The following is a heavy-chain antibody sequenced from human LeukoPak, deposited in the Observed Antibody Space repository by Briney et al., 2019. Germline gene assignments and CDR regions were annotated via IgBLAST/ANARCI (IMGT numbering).Heavy chain of an antibody. J-gene: IGHJ3*02. D-gene: IGHD3-16*01. CDR3: GKVGWVLRYAFDI. Sequence: GGSLRLSCEASGFSLSSYEMNWVRQAPGKGLEWVSHISSRGSTIYYADSVKGRFTISRDNAKNSLYLQMNSLRAEDTAVYYLGKVGWVLRYAFDIWGQGTMVTVSS. CDR2: ISSRGSTI. V-gene: IGHV3-48*03. CDR1: GFSLSSYE.